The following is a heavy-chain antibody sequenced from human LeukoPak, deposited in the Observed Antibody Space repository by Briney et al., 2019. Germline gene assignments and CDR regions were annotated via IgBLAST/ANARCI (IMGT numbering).Heavy chain of an antibody. CDR2: ISGSGGST. D-gene: IGHD2/OR15-2a*01. J-gene: IGHJ4*02. CDR3: AKPEYPIRITGYFDY. CDR1: GFTFSRHN. Sequence: GGSLRLSCAASGFTFSRHNMNWVRQAPGKGLEWVSAISGSGGSTYYADSVKGRFTISRDNSKNTLYLQMNSLRAEDTAVYYCAKPEYPIRITGYFDYWGQGTLVTVSS. V-gene: IGHV3-23*01.